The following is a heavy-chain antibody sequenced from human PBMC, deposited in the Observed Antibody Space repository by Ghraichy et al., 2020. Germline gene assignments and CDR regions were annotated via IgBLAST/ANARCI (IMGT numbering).Heavy chain of an antibody. J-gene: IGHJ4*02. V-gene: IGHV3-23*01. CDR2: ISRSGGTP. Sequence: LSLTCAASGFTFRSHGMSWVRQAPGKGLEWVSGISRSGGTPYYADSVKGRFTVSRDNSKTTLYLEMNSLRAEDTATYYCGKLSSAYGSGSYHDYWGQGTLVTVSS. D-gene: IGHD3-10*01. CDR1: GFTFRSHG. CDR3: GKLSSAYGSGSYHDY.